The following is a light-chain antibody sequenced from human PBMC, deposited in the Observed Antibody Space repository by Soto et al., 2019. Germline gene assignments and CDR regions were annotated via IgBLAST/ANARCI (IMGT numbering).Light chain of an antibody. J-gene: IGLJ2*01. V-gene: IGLV2-14*03. CDR2: YVN. CDR3: TSWTNSTTVI. Sequence: QSALTQPASVSVSPGQSITISCTGTRSDIGSYNCVSWYQQHPGEVPNLILYYVNVRPSGVSNRCSGSKSGNMAALTISGRQAEDEADYYCTSWTNSTTVIFGGGTKLTVL. CDR1: RSDIGSYNC.